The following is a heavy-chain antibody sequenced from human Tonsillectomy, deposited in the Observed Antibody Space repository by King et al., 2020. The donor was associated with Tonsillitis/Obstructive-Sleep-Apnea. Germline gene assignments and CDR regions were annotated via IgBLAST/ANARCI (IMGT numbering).Heavy chain of an antibody. CDR3: ARGYSSGAGTFDI. CDR2: IWYDGSKK. J-gene: IGHJ3*02. V-gene: IGHV3-33*01. Sequence: QLVQSGGGVGQPGRSLRLSCAASGFTFSTYGMNLVREAPGKGLEWVAVIWYDGSKKYYADSVKGRFTISRDNPKNTFYLQMDSLRAEDTAVYYCARGYSSGAGTFDIWGQGTVVTVSS. D-gene: IGHD2-15*01. CDR1: GFTFSTYG.